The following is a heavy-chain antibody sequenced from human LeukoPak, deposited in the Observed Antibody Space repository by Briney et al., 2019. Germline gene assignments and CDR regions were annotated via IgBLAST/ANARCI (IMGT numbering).Heavy chain of an antibody. CDR2: IYYSGST. CDR1: GGSISSYY. CDR3: ARGGALDY. Sequence: SETLSLTCTVSGGSISSYYWSWIRQPPGKGLEWIGYIYYSGSTNYNPSLKSRVTISVDTSKNQFSLKLSSVTAADTAVYYCARGGALDYWGQGTLVTVSS. V-gene: IGHV4-59*01. J-gene: IGHJ4*02.